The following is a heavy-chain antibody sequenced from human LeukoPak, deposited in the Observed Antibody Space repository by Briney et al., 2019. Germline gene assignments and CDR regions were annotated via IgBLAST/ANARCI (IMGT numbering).Heavy chain of an antibody. D-gene: IGHD4-17*01. CDR3: AAVGGGKDYGDYGGKWFDP. CDR2: INHSGST. V-gene: IGHV4-34*01. Sequence: PSETLSLTCAVYGGSFSGYYWSWIRQPPGKWLEWIGEINHSGSTNYNPSLKSRVTISVDTSKNQFSLKLSSVTAADTAVYYCAAVGGGKDYGDYGGKWFDPWGQGTLVTVSS. J-gene: IGHJ5*02. CDR1: GGSFSGYY.